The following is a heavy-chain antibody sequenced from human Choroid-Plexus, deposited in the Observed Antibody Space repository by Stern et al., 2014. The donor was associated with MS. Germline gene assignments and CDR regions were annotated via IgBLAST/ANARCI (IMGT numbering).Heavy chain of an antibody. CDR1: GGTFSSYE. J-gene: IGHJ4*02. CDR2: ISPTFDTP. Sequence: VQLVESGAEVTKPGSSVKVSCKASGGTFSSYEITWVRQAPGQGLEWMGGISPTFDTPTYAQKFQDRITISTDESTRTAYMELSSLKSEDTAIYFCARAYTYYSNSAGYWGQGTLVTVSS. CDR3: ARAYTYYSNSAGY. D-gene: IGHD3-10*01. V-gene: IGHV1-69*01.